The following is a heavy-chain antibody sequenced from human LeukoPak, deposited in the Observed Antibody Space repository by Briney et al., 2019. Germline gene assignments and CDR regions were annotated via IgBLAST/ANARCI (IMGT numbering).Heavy chain of an antibody. CDR2: TKSKTEAGTT. CDR1: GFTFSNAW. Sequence: GGSLRLSCAASGFTFSNAWMSWVRQAPGKGLEWVGRTKSKTEAGTTDYAAPVKGRFTISRDDSKNTLYLQMNSLKTEDTAVYYCTTDLCSSTSCHRGPFDYWSQGTLVTVSS. J-gene: IGHJ4*02. CDR3: TTDLCSSTSCHRGPFDY. V-gene: IGHV3-15*01. D-gene: IGHD2-2*02.